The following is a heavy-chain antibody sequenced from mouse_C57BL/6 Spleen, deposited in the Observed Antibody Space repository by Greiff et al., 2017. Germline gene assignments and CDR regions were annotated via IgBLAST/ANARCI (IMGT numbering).Heavy chain of an antibody. J-gene: IGHJ2*01. CDR1: GYTFTDYY. V-gene: IGHV1-19*01. Sequence: EVKLQESGPVLVKPWPSVKMSCKASGYTFTDYYMNWVKQRHGKSLEWIGVINPYNGSNSYNLKLKGKGTLTVNKYASTAYMELNSLTSEDSADYNCARWVGDYWGQGTTLTVSS. D-gene: IGHD1-1*01. CDR2: INPYNGSN. CDR3: ARWVGDY.